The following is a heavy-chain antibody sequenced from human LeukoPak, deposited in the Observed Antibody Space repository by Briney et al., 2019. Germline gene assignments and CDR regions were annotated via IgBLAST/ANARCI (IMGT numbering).Heavy chain of an antibody. J-gene: IGHJ4*02. CDR1: SASIRTYH. V-gene: IGHV4-4*07. Sequence: SETLSLTCSVSSASIRTYHWCWIRKPAGKGLEWIGRIYNSGDTSYNPSLKSRVTMSLDTSKNQVSLNLNFVTAADTAVYYCATYGDYGSDYWGQGTLVTVSS. CDR2: IYNSGDT. CDR3: ATYGDYGSDY. D-gene: IGHD4-17*01.